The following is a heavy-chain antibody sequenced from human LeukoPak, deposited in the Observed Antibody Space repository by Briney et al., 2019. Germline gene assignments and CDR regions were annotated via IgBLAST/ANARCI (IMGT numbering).Heavy chain of an antibody. CDR1: GFTFSSYW. CDR2: IKQDGSEK. V-gene: IGHV3-7*01. CDR3: AREGGYCSSTSCYRDAFDI. Sequence: GGSLRLSCAASGFTFSSYWMSWVRQAPGKGLEWVANIKQDGSEKYYVDSVRGRFTISRDNAKNSLYLQMNSLRAEDTAVYYRAREGGYCSSTSCYRDAFDIWGQGTMVTVSS. D-gene: IGHD2-2*02. J-gene: IGHJ3*02.